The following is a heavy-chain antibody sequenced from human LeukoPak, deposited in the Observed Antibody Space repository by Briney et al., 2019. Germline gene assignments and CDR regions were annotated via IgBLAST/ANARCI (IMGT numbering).Heavy chain of an antibody. Sequence: PSETLSLTCAVYGGSFSGYYWSWIRQPPGKGLEWIGEINHSGSTNYNPSLKSRVTISVDTSKNQFSLKLSSVTAADTAVYYCAREETTLPAADYYFDYCGQGTLVTVSS. J-gene: IGHJ4*02. D-gene: IGHD2-2*01. V-gene: IGHV4-34*01. CDR2: INHSGST. CDR1: GGSFSGYY. CDR3: AREETTLPAADYYFDY.